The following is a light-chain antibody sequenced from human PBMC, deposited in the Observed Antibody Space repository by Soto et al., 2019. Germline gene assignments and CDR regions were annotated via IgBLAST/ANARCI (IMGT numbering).Light chain of an antibody. CDR3: AAWDDTLDDQV. Sequence: QSVLTQSPSASGTPGQRVTISCSGSRSNIGRNFAYWYQHVPGTAPRLLIQRNNERPSGVPDRFSGSKSGTSVSLAISGLRSDDEATYYCAAWDDTLDDQVFGGGTQLTVL. CDR2: RNN. CDR1: RSNIGRNF. V-gene: IGLV1-47*01. J-gene: IGLJ3*02.